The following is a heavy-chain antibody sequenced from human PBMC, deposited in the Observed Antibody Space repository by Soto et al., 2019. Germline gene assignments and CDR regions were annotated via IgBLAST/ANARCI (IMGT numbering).Heavy chain of an antibody. J-gene: IGHJ4*02. V-gene: IGHV1-3*01. CDR2: INAGNGDT. CDR1: GYTFTRNV. Sequence: ASVKVSCKASGYTFTRNVIHWVRQAPGQRLEWMGWINAGNGDTKYSQKFQDRVTITRDTSASTAYMELSSLRSEDTAVYYCARDILFDYWGQGTLVTVSS. CDR3: ARDILFDY. D-gene: IGHD2-15*01.